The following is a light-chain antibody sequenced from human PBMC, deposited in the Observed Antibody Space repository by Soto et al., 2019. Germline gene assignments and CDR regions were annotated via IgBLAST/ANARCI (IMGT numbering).Light chain of an antibody. CDR1: SGDVGGYNY. V-gene: IGLV2-14*01. CDR2: EVS. CDR3: SSYTSSSTRGV. J-gene: IGLJ2*01. Sequence: QSVLTQPASVSGSPGQSITISCTGTSGDVGGYNYVSWYQQHPGKAPKLMIYEVSNRPSGVSNRFSGSKSGNTASLTISGLQAEDEADYYCSSYTSSSTRGVFGGGTKLTVL.